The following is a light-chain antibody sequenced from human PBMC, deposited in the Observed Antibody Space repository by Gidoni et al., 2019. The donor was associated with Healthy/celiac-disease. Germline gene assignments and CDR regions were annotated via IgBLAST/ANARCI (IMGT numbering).Light chain of an antibody. CDR2: GAS. V-gene: IGKV3-20*01. CDR1: QSVSSSY. CDR3: QQYGSSPHT. Sequence: DIVFTQSPGTLYLSPGESATLPCRASQSVSSSYLAWYQQKPGQAPRLLIYGASSRATGIPDRFSGSGSGTDFTLTISRLEPEDFAVYYCQQYGSSPHTFGGGTKVEIK. J-gene: IGKJ4*01.